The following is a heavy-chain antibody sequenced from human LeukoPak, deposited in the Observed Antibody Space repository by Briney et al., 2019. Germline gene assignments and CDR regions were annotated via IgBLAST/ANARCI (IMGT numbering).Heavy chain of an antibody. V-gene: IGHV3-30-3*02. CDR1: GFTFSSYA. CDR3: AKSHESGDYRSPNYYYYMDV. Sequence: GGSLRLSCAASGFTFSSYAIHWVRQPPGQGLEWVAFISFDELNKYYADSVRGRFTISRDNSKNTMYLQMNSMRGEDTAVYYCAKSHESGDYRSPNYYYYMDVWGKGTTVTVSS. J-gene: IGHJ6*03. CDR2: ISFDELNK. D-gene: IGHD4-17*01.